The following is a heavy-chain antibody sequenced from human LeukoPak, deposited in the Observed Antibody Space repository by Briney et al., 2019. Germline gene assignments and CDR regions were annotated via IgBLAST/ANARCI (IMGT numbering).Heavy chain of an antibody. CDR3: AKDPRYYDFWSGYYSSHNWFDH. CDR2: NSDGSWT. V-gene: IGHV3-74*01. Sequence: GGSLRLSCAASGNYWMHWVRQAPGKGLVWVSHNSDGSWTSYADSVKGRFTISRDNSKNTLYLQMNSLRAEDTAVYYCAKDPRYYDFWSGYYSSHNWFDHWGQGTLVTVSS. J-gene: IGHJ5*02. D-gene: IGHD3-3*01. CDR1: GNYW.